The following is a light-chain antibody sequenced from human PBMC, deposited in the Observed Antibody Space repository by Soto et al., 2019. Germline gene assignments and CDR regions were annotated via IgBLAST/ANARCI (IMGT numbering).Light chain of an antibody. CDR2: EVS. V-gene: IGLV2-8*01. CDR1: SSDVGGYNY. Sequence: QSVLTQPPSASGSPGQSVTISCTGTSSDVGGYNYVSWYQQHPGKAPKLMIYEVSKRPSGVPDRFSGSKSGNTASLTVSGLKGELGGDYSCSSYAGKKNFVVSGGGTQLTAL. J-gene: IGLJ7*02. CDR3: SSYAGKKNFVV.